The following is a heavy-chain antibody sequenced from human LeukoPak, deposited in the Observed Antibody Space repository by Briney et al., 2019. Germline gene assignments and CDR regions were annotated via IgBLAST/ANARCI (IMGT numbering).Heavy chain of an antibody. J-gene: IGHJ3*02. V-gene: IGHV1-8*03. Sequence: ASVKVSCKASGYTFTNYDINWVRQVTGQGLEWMGWMNPNNDNIGYAQKFQGRVTITRNTSISTAYMELSSLRSEDTAVYYCANIAGSGWYIVKDAFDIWGQGTMVTVSP. CDR3: ANIAGSGWYIVKDAFDI. CDR1: GYTFTNYD. CDR2: MNPNNDNI. D-gene: IGHD6-19*01.